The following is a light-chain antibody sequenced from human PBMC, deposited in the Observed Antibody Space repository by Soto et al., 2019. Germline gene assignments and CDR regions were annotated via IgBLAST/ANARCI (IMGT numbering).Light chain of an antibody. V-gene: IGKV4-1*01. CDR3: QQYLAYLT. CDR1: QTVLYSSNNKSA. Sequence: DIVMTQSPDSLAVSLGERATINCKSSQTVLYSSNNKSALAWLQQKPGQPPKLLIYWASTRESGVPDRFSGSGSGTDFTLTISGLQAEDVAVYYSQQYLAYLTFGGGTKVEIK. CDR2: WAS. J-gene: IGKJ4*01.